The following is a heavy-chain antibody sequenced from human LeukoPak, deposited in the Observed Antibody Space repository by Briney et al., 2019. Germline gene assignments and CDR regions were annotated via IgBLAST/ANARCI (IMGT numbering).Heavy chain of an antibody. CDR2: ISGSSDNT. CDR1: GFTFSSYA. D-gene: IGHD6-13*01. V-gene: IGHV3-23*01. CDR3: ARSLPYGTTWYGRSDF. J-gene: IGHJ4*02. Sequence: PGGSLRLSCAASGFTFSSYAMTWVRQAPGKGLEWVSIISGSSDNTYYSDSVKGRFTISRDNAMNSLYLQMNSLRAEDTAIYYCARSLPYGTTWYGRSDFWGQGTLVTVSS.